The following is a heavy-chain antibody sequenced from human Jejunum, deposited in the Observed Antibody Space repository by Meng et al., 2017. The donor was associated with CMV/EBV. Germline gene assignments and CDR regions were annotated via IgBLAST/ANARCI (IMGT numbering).Heavy chain of an antibody. CDR1: GFTFSSHA. J-gene: IGHJ4*02. Sequence: GFTFSSHAMHWVRQAPGKGLELVAVTSYDGNSQYYTDSVKGRFTISRDNSDNMLYLQMNSLRADDTAVYYCARDGGGFNSSPFDCWGQGTLVTVSS. V-gene: IGHV3-30*04. D-gene: IGHD3-16*01. CDR3: ARDGGGFNSSPFDC. CDR2: TSYDGNSQ.